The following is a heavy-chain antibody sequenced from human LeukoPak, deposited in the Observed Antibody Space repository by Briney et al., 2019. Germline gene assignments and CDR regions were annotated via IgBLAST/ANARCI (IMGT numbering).Heavy chain of an antibody. CDR3: ARGSYSSGYYFDC. J-gene: IGHJ4*02. CDR2: ISASGGST. V-gene: IGHV3-23*01. CDR1: GFTLSSYA. Sequence: PGGSLRLSCAASGFTLSSYAMSWVRQAPGKGLEWVSSISASGGSTNYADSVKGRFTISRDNSKNTVYLQMNSLRAEDTAVYYCARGSYSSGYYFDCWGQGTLVTVSS. D-gene: IGHD6-19*01.